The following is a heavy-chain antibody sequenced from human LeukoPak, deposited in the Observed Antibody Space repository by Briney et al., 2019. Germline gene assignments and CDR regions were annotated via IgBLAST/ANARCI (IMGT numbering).Heavy chain of an antibody. CDR3: ARAHCGGDCYLFDY. D-gene: IGHD2-21*02. V-gene: IGHV1-2*02. CDR1: GYTFTSYY. J-gene: IGHJ4*02. CDR2: INPNSGGT. Sequence: ASVKVSCKASGYTFTSYYMHWVRQAPGQGLEWMGIINPNSGGTNYAQKFQGRVTMTRDTSISTAYMELSRLRSDDTAVYYCARAHCGGDCYLFDYWGQGTLVTVSS.